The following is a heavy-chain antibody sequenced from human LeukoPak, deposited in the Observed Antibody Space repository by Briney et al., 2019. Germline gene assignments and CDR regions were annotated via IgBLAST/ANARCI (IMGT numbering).Heavy chain of an antibody. CDR2: LDESGRP. V-gene: IGHV4-39*07. CDR1: GGSTRSGRHH. J-gene: IGHJ6*03. D-gene: IGHD2-15*01. Sequence: PSEALSLTCSVSGGSTRSGRHHWAWVRQPPGKGLEFIGSLDESGRPYYNAPLKSRVTISEDSSSKRFSLNLSSVTAADTAVYYCARDLGGYPFFMDVWGRGTTVIVSS. CDR3: ARDLGGYPFFMDV.